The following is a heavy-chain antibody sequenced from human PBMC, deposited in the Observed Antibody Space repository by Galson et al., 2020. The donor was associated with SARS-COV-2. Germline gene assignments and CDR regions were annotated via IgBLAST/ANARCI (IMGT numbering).Heavy chain of an antibody. D-gene: IGHD1-1*01. CDR3: ARDWNGAGDD. Sequence: GGSLRLSCTASGFIFNDHFMDWVRQAPGRGLEWVARIRNNANGYSTEYAASVKGRSTISRDDSKNSVYLQTNSLKTEDTAVYYCARDWNGAGDDWGQGTLVTVSS. CDR2: IRNNANGYST. J-gene: IGHJ4*02. CDR1: GFIFNDHF. V-gene: IGHV3-72*01.